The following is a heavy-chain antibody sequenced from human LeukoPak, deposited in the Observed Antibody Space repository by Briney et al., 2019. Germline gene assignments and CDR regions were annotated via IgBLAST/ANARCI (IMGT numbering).Heavy chain of an antibody. D-gene: IGHD3-22*01. CDR3: AREATYMYDGNGGPFDY. CDR2: IYYSGRT. CDR1: GGSISSSSYY. V-gene: IGHV4-31*03. Sequence: SETLSLTCTVSGGSISSSSYYWGWIRQHPGTGLEWIGFIYYSGRTYYLPSLESRVTISIDTSKNQFSLKLRSVTAADTAVYYCAREATYMYDGNGGPFDYWGQGALVTVSS. J-gene: IGHJ4*02.